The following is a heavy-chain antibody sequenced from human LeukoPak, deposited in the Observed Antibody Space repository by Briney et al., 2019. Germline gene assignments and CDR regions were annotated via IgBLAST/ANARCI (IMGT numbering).Heavy chain of an antibody. CDR2: ISYDGSNK. D-gene: IGHD3-3*01. V-gene: IGHV3-30*04. J-gene: IGHJ4*02. CDR3: ARGYDDFWSGYFFDY. CDR1: GYTFSSYA. Sequence: QTGGSLRLSCAASGYTFSSYAMHWVRQAPGKGLEWVAVISYDGSNKYYADSVKGRFTISRDNSKNTLYLQMNSLRAEDTAVYYCARGYDDFWSGYFFDYWGQGTLVTVSS.